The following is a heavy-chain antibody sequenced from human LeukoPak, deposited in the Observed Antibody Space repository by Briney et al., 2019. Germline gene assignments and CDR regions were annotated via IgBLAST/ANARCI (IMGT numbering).Heavy chain of an antibody. Sequence: SVKVSCKASGGTFSSYAISWVRQAPGQGLEWMGGIIPIFGTPNYAQNFQGRVTITADESAGTAYMELTSLRSDDTAVYFCARVEGPSIFGVIDYWGQGTLVTISS. V-gene: IGHV1-69*13. J-gene: IGHJ4*02. CDR3: ARVEGPSIFGVIDY. CDR1: GGTFSSYA. D-gene: IGHD3-3*01. CDR2: IIPIFGTP.